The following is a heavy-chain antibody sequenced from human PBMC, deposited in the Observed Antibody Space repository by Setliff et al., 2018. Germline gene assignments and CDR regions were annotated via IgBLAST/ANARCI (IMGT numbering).Heavy chain of an antibody. Sequence: SETLSLTCTVSGASLRSGSAYWGWLRQSAGKGLEWIGRVYTDGTTNYSPSLKSRVTISADTSKNHFSLRMTSVTAADTAVYFCAKEHVVVSFVNNVHHHYGMDVWGQGTTVTVSS. CDR1: GASLRSGSAY. CDR3: AKEHVVVSFVNNVHHHYGMDV. J-gene: IGHJ6*02. D-gene: IGHD2-21*01. CDR2: VYTDGTT. V-gene: IGHV4-61*02.